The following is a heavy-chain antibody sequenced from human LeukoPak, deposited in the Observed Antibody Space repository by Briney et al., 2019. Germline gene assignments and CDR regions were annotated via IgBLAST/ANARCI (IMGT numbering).Heavy chain of an antibody. Sequence: GGSLRLSCAASGFTFSSYWMHWVRQAPGEGLVWVSRINGDGGSTTYADAVKGRFTISRDNAKNTLYLQMSSLRAEDTAVYYCARRGLVPAFDIWGQGTMVTVAS. D-gene: IGHD2-2*01. V-gene: IGHV3-74*01. CDR3: ARRGLVPAFDI. CDR1: GFTFSSYW. CDR2: INGDGGST. J-gene: IGHJ3*02.